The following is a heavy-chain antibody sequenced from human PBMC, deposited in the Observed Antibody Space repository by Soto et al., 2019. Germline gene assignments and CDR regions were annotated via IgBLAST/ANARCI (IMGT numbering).Heavy chain of an antibody. CDR2: IWYDGSNK. D-gene: IGHD6-13*01. CDR1: GFTFSSYG. J-gene: IGHJ4*02. Sequence: QVQLVESGGGVVQPGRSLRLSCAASGFTFSSYGMHWVRQAPGKGLEWVAVIWYDGSNKYYADSVKGRFTISRDNSKNKLYLQMNSLRAEDTAVYYCARDKVGYSSSWIFDYWGQGTLVTVSS. V-gene: IGHV3-33*01. CDR3: ARDKVGYSSSWIFDY.